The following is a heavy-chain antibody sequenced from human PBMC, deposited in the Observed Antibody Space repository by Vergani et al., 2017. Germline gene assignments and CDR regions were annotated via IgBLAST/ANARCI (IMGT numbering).Heavy chain of an antibody. D-gene: IGHD1-14*01. V-gene: IGHV3-33*01. CDR2: TWYDGNNT. CDR3: ARDLRLLYNRFDP. Sequence: QVQLVESGGVVVQPGRSLRLSCAASVFTFNQYGMHWVCQAPGKGLEWVAVTWYDGNNTQYADSVKGRFTISRDNSKSTLYRHMNSLRDEDTGVYYCARDLRLLYNRFDPWGQGTLVTVSS. CDR1: VFTFNQYG. J-gene: IGHJ5*02.